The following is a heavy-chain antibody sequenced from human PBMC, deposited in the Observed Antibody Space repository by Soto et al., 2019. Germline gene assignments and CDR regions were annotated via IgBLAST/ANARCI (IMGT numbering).Heavy chain of an antibody. D-gene: IGHD3-22*01. J-gene: IGHJ6*02. CDR1: AGSLSGYY. Sequence: PWKPLSLTCTVYAGSLSGYYWSWIRQPPGKGLEWIGVIRHSGSANYIPYLKSRVTISVDTSKNQFSLMLSSVYAVDTAVYYCARGRLSCGYYRSPGYCMDFSGQATTVSVS. CDR2: IRHSGSA. V-gene: IGHV4-34*01. CDR3: ARGRLSCGYYRSPGYCMDF.